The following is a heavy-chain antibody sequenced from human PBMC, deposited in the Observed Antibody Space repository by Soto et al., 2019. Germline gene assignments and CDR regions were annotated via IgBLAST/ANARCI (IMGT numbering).Heavy chain of an antibody. CDR2: ISSSSSTI. V-gene: IGHV3-48*01. Sequence: EVQLVESGGGLVQPGGSLRLSCAASGFTFSSYSMNWVRQAPGQGLEWVSYISSSSSTIYYADSVKGRFTISRDNAKNSLYLQINSLRAEDTAVYYWARHTERIAEIGWFDPWGQGTLVTVSS. CDR3: ARHTERIAEIGWFDP. CDR1: GFTFSSYS. D-gene: IGHD6-13*01. J-gene: IGHJ5*02.